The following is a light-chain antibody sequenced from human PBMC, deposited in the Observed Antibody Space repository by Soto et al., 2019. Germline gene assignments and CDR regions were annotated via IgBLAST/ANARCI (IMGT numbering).Light chain of an antibody. J-gene: IGLJ1*01. CDR2: EVS. CDR3: NTYTSSSTYV. V-gene: IGLV2-18*02. Sequence: QSVLTQPPSVSGSPGQSVTISCIGTSSDVGSYNRVSWYQQPPGTASKLMIYEVSNRPSGVPDRFSGSKSGNTASLTISGLQAEDEADYYCNTYTSSSTYVFGTGTKVTVL. CDR1: SSDVGSYNR.